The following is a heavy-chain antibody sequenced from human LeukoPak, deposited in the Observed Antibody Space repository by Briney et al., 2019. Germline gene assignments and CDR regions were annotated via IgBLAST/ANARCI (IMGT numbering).Heavy chain of an antibody. Sequence: GGSLRLSCAASGFTFSDYYMSWIRQAPGKGLEWVAVISYDGSNEYYADSLKGRFTISRDNSKNMVYLQMNSLRVEDTAVFYCARDREYYGSGTYYFDYWGQGTLVTVSS. V-gene: IGHV3-30*03. D-gene: IGHD3-10*01. CDR1: GFTFSDYY. J-gene: IGHJ4*02. CDR2: ISYDGSNE. CDR3: ARDREYYGSGTYYFDY.